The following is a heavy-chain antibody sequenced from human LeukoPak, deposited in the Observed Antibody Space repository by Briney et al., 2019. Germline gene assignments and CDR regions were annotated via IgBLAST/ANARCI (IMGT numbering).Heavy chain of an antibody. V-gene: IGHV3-48*01. CDR1: GFTFSSYS. CDR3: ARAPLYCSSTSCYPLYAFDI. CDR2: ISSSSSSTI. J-gene: IGHJ3*02. D-gene: IGHD2-2*01. Sequence: GGSLRLSCAASGFTFSSYSMNWVRQAPGKGLEWVSYISSSSSSTIYYADSVKGRFTISRDNAKNSLYLQMNSLRAEDTAVYYCARAPLYCSSTSCYPLYAFDIWGQGTMVTVSS.